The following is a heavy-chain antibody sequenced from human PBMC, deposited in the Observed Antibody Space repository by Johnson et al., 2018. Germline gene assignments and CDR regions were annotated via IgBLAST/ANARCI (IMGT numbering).Heavy chain of an antibody. CDR1: GFTFSSYA. CDR2: ISYDGSNK. CDR3: ARTRPGYSSSWNHAFDI. J-gene: IGHJ3*02. D-gene: IGHD6-13*01. V-gene: IGHV3-30-3*01. Sequence: QDQLVQSGGGVVQPGRSLRLSCAASGFTFSSYAMHWVRQAPGKGLEWVAVISYDGSNKYYADSVKGRFTISRDNSKNTLYLQMNSQRAEDTAVYYCARTRPGYSSSWNHAFDIWGQGTMVTVSS.